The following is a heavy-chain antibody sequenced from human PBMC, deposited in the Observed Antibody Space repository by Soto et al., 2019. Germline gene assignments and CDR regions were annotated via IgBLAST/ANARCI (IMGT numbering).Heavy chain of an antibody. CDR3: ARHFGSGSYYTHSYYYYGMDV. V-gene: IGHV4-39*01. CDR1: GGSISSSSYY. J-gene: IGHJ6*02. D-gene: IGHD3-10*01. CDR2: IYYSGST. Sequence: SETLSLTCTVSGGSISSSSYYWGWIRQPPGKGLEWIGSIYYSGSTYYNPSLKSRVTISVDTSNNQFSLKLSSVTAADTAVYYCARHFGSGSYYTHSYYYYGMDVWGQGTTVTVSS.